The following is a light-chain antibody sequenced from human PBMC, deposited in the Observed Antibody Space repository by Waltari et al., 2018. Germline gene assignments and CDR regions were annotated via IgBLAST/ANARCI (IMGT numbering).Light chain of an antibody. J-gene: IGLJ1*01. CDR3: CSFAGSISVFTV. CDR1: SSDVGGYNL. V-gene: IGLV2-23*02. Sequence: QSALPQFASLSGSPGQSITISCTGTSSDVGGYNLVSWYQQHPGSAPKLIIYDVTKRPSGVSNRFSGSKSGNTASLTISGLQAEDEADYYCCSFAGSISVFTVFGTGTTVTVL. CDR2: DVT.